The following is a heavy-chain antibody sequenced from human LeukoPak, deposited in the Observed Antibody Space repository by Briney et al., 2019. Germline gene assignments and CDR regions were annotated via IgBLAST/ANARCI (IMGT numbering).Heavy chain of an antibody. D-gene: IGHD1-26*01. CDR2: INPSGGST. CDR1: GYTFTGYY. CDR3: ARFIVGATYFDY. Sequence: GASVKVSCKASGYTFTGYYMHWVRQAPGQGLEWMGIINPSGGSTSYAQKFQGRVTMTRDTSTSTVYMELSSLRSEDTAVYYCARFIVGATYFDYWGQGTLATVSS. J-gene: IGHJ4*02. V-gene: IGHV1-46*01.